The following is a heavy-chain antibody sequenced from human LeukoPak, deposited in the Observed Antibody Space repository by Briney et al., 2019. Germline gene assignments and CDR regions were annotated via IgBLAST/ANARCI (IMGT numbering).Heavy chain of an antibody. CDR1: GYFISSGYY. J-gene: IGHJ6*03. V-gene: IGHV4-38-2*02. D-gene: IGHD3-10*02. Sequence: PSETLSLTCSVSGYFISSGYYWGWIRQTPGEGLEWIGSSYHRGSTYYNPSLKSRVAILVDTSKNQFSLKLTSVTAADTAVYFCARVSGGYYMDVWGKGTTVTVSS. CDR2: SYHRGST. CDR3: ARVSGGYYMDV.